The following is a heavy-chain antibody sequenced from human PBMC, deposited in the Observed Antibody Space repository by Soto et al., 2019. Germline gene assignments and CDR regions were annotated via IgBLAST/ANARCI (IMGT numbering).Heavy chain of an antibody. V-gene: IGHV3-23*01. Sequence: RRSLRLSCAASGFTFTSLAISCGRQSPFEWLEWVSVISGSGGSTYYADSVKGRFTISRDNSKNTLYLQMNGLRAEDTAVYYCAKEVSEDFWSGYWAYYYYGMDVWGQGTTVTVSS. CDR1: GFTFTSLA. CDR2: ISGSGGST. D-gene: IGHD3-3*01. J-gene: IGHJ6*02. CDR3: AKEVSEDFWSGYWAYYYYGMDV.